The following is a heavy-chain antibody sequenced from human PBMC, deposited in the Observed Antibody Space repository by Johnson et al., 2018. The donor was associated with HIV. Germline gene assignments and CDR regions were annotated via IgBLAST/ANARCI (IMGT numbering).Heavy chain of an antibody. J-gene: IGHJ3*02. Sequence: QEHLVESGGGVVQPGRSLRLSCAASGFTFSSYGMHWVRQAPGKGLEWVAVISYDGNNKYYADSVTGRFTISRDNSKNTLYLQMNSLRAEDTAVYYCARGSLSGSPDIWGQGTMVTVSS. CDR1: GFTFSSYG. CDR3: ARGSLSGSPDI. CDR2: ISYDGNNK. V-gene: IGHV3-30*03. D-gene: IGHD1-26*01.